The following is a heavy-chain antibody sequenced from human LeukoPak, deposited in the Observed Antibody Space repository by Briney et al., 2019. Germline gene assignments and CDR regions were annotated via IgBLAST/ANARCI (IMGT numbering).Heavy chain of an antibody. D-gene: IGHD3-3*01. Sequence: PSETLSLTCAVYGGSFSGYYWGWIRQPPGKGLEWIGEINHSGSTNYNPSLKSRVTISVDTSKNQFSLKLSSVTAADTAVYYCARVNYDFWSGYYTCFDYWGQGTLVTVSS. CDR1: GGSFSGYY. J-gene: IGHJ4*02. CDR3: ARVNYDFWSGYYTCFDY. V-gene: IGHV4-34*01. CDR2: INHSGST.